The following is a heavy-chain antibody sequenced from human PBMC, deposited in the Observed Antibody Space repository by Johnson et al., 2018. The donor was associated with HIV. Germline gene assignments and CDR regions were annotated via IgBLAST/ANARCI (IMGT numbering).Heavy chain of an antibody. V-gene: IGHV3-30-3*01. CDR2: ISYDGSNK. Sequence: QVQLVESGGGLIQPGGSLRLSCAASGFTFSSYAMHWVRQAPGKGLEWVAVISYDGSNKYYADYVKGRFTISSDNSKNTLYLQMNSLRAEDTAVYYCARDRGGYYYDSSGADAFDIWGQGTMVTVSS. D-gene: IGHD3-22*01. CDR1: GFTFSSYA. J-gene: IGHJ3*02. CDR3: ARDRGGYYYDSSGADAFDI.